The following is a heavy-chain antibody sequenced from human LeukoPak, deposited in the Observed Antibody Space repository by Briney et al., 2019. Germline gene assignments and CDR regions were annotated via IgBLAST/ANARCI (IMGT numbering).Heavy chain of an antibody. J-gene: IGHJ4*02. V-gene: IGHV3-21*01. CDR1: GFTFSTYT. CDR3: ARDLAFNYFDY. Sequence: GGSLRLSCAASGFTFSTYTLNWVRQAPGKGLEWVSSISSSSSYIYYADSVKGRFTISRDSAKNSLYLQMNSLRAEDTAVYYCARDLAFNYFDYWGQGTLVTVSS. CDR2: ISSSSSYI.